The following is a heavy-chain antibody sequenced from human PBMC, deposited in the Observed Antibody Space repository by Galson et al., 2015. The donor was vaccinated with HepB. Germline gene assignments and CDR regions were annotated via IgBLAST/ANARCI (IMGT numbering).Heavy chain of an antibody. Sequence: SLRLSCAASGFTFNTHVMNWVRQAPGKGLEWVSSISSSSAFIHYADSVKGRFTISRDNAKNSLFLQMNSLRAEDTAVYYCARAPLGSAAWFDPWGQGTLVTVSS. CDR2: ISSSSAFI. J-gene: IGHJ5*02. V-gene: IGHV3-21*01. CDR3: ARAPLGSAAWFDP. D-gene: IGHD2-15*01. CDR1: GFTFNTHV.